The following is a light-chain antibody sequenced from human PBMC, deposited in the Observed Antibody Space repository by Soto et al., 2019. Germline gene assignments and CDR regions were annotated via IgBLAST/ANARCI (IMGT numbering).Light chain of an antibody. J-gene: IGLJ1*01. Sequence: QSALTQPASVSGSPGQSITISCTGSSSDVGGYKYVSWYQQHPGKVPKLMIYDVSNRPSGVSNRFSGSKSGNTASLTISGLQAEDEADYYCSSYTSSSTPYVFGTGTKVTGL. CDR1: SSDVGGYKY. CDR2: DVS. V-gene: IGLV2-14*01. CDR3: SSYTSSSTPYV.